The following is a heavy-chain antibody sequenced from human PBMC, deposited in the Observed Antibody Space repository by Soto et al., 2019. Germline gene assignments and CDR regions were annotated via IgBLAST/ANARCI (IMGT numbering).Heavy chain of an antibody. CDR1: GYTFTSCG. V-gene: IGHV1-18*01. J-gene: IGHJ5*02. D-gene: IGHD3-3*01. CDR3: VRFPYDLWSGYPENNWFEP. CDR2: ISAYNNIT. Sequence: ASVKVSCKASGYTFTSCGISWVRQAPGQGLEWMGWISAYNNITNYAPNLQDRVTMTTSTSTSTAYMELRSLRSDDTAVYYCVRFPYDLWSGYPENNWFEPWGQGTRVNVSS.